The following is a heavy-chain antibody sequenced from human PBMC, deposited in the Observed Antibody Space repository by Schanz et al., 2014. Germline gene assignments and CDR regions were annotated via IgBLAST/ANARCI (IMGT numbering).Heavy chain of an antibody. J-gene: IGHJ5*02. CDR1: GGTFSSYT. Sequence: QVQLVQSGAEVKKPGSSVKVSCKLSGGTFSSYTISWMRQAPGQGLEWMGRIISILGIPNYAQKFQGRVTFTANKSTITACMELSSLKSEDTSVYYCAKGPPGASPWGQGTLXTVSS. CDR2: IISILGIP. CDR3: AKGPPGASP. V-gene: IGHV1-69*02.